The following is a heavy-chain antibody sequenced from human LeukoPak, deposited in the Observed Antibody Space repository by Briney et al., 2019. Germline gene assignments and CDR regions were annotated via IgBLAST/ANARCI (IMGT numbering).Heavy chain of an antibody. J-gene: IGHJ5*02. CDR2: INHSGSS. CDR3: ARGVNYGSGRRRFDH. Sequence: SETLSLTCAVYGGSFSGYYWSWIRQPPGKGLEWIVEINHSGSSNYNPSLKSRVIISVDTSKNQFSLRLSSVTAADTAVYYCARGVNYGSGRRRFDHWGQGTLVTVSS. CDR1: GGSFSGYY. V-gene: IGHV4-34*01. D-gene: IGHD3-10*01.